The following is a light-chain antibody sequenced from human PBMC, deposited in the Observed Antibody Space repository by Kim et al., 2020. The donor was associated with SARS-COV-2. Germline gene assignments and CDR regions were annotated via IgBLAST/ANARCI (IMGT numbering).Light chain of an antibody. CDR1: QTISSY. J-gene: IGKJ4*01. CDR3: QQSHRTPLT. CDR2: AAS. Sequence: DIQMTQSPSSLSASVGDRVTITCRASQTISSYLNWYQQKPGKAPNLLIYAASSLQSGVPSRFSGSGSGTDFTLTISSLQPEDFATYYCQQSHRTPLTFGGGTKLEI. V-gene: IGKV1-39*01.